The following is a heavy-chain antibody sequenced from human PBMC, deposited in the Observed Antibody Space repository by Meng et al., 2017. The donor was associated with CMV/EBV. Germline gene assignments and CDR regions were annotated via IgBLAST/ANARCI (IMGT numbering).Heavy chain of an antibody. CDR3: ARDFRGSSSYYYYGMDV. CDR2: IYYSGST. D-gene: IGHD6-6*01. Sequence: GSLRLSCTVSGGSISSSSYYWGWIRQPPGKGPEWIGSIYYSGSTYYNPSLKSRVTISVDTSKNQFSLKLSSVTAADTAVYYCARDFRGSSSYYYYGMDVWGQGTTVTVSS. CDR1: GGSISSSSYY. J-gene: IGHJ6*02. V-gene: IGHV4-39*07.